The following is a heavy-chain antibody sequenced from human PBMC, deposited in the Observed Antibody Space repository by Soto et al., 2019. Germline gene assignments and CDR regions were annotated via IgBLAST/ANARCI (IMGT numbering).Heavy chain of an antibody. V-gene: IGHV3-30-3*01. D-gene: IGHD5-18*01. J-gene: IGHJ6*02. CDR1: GFTFSTYA. CDR2: ISYDGANK. Sequence: GGSLRLSCAASGFTFSTYAIHWVRQAPGKGLEWVAVISYDGANKYYADSVRGRFTTSRDNSKNTLFLQMSSLRAEDTAVYYCAKDGGGYNYGYVMLDKYYYGMDVWGQGTTVTVSS. CDR3: AKDGGGYNYGYVMLDKYYYGMDV.